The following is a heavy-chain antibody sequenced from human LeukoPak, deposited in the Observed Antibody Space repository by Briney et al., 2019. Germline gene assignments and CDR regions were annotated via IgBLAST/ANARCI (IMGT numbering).Heavy chain of an antibody. CDR3: ARAGITGIHFDY. V-gene: IGHV4-61*02. Sequence: SETLSLTCTVSGGSISSGSYYWSWIRQPAGKGLEWIGRIYTSGSTNYNPSLKSRVTISVDTSKNQFSLKLSSVTAADTAVYYCARAGITGIHFDYWGQGTLVTVSS. J-gene: IGHJ4*02. CDR2: IYTSGST. D-gene: IGHD1-20*01. CDR1: GGSISSGSYY.